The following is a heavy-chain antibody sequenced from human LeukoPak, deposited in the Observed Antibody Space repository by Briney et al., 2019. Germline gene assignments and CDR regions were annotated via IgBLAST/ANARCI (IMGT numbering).Heavy chain of an antibody. CDR3: ASGRHDFLH. CDR1: GFVFSTYW. D-gene: IGHD3/OR15-3a*01. Sequence: PGGSLRLSCAASGFVFSTYWMTWVRQAPGKGLEWVANINLDGTEEHYVDSSLKGRFTISRDNAKKSLYLQMTSLRVEDTAVYYCASGRHDFLHWGQGTLVTVSS. V-gene: IGHV3-7*01. J-gene: IGHJ4*02. CDR2: INLDGTEE.